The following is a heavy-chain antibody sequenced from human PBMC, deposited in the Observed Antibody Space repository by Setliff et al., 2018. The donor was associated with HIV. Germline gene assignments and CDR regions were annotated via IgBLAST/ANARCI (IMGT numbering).Heavy chain of an antibody. D-gene: IGHD3-22*01. Sequence: GGSLRLSCAASGFTFSNSLMTWVRQAPGKGLEWVSSIRGTGGDTYYSDSVKGRFTISRDNSKNTLYLQMDSLRAEDTAVYYCAREGGSSGYCGYFDYWGQGTLVTVSS. J-gene: IGHJ4*02. CDR1: GFTFSNSL. CDR3: AREGGSSGYCGYFDY. CDR2: IRGTGGDT. V-gene: IGHV3-23*01.